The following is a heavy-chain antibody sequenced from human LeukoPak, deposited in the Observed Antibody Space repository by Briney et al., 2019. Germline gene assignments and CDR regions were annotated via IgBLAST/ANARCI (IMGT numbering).Heavy chain of an antibody. V-gene: IGHV1-2*02. D-gene: IGHD2-2*01. J-gene: IGHJ4*02. Sequence: ASVKVSCKASGYTFTGYYMHWVRQAPGQGLEWMGWINPNSGGTNYAQKFQGRVTMTRDTSISTAYMELSRLRSDDTAVYYCARGRGYCNSTSCSYFDYWGQGTLV. CDR2: INPNSGGT. CDR1: GYTFTGYY. CDR3: ARGRGYCNSTSCSYFDY.